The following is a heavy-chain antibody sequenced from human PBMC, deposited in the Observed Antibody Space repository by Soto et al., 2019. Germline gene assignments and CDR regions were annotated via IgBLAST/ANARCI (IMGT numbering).Heavy chain of an antibody. Sequence: SVKVSCKASGGTFSSHAISWVRQAPGQGLEWMGGIIPIFGTANYAQKFQGRVTITADKSTSTAYMELSSLRSEDTAVYYCAVGIVVVTAINPDGGYYYGMDVWGQGTTVTVSS. CDR3: AVGIVVVTAINPDGGYYYGMDV. J-gene: IGHJ6*02. CDR2: IIPIFGTA. D-gene: IGHD2-21*02. CDR1: GGTFSSHA. V-gene: IGHV1-69*06.